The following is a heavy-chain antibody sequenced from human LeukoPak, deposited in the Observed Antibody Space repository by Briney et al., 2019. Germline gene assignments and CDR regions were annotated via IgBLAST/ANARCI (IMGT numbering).Heavy chain of an antibody. Sequence: SETLSLTCKVSGGSIGSHGFYWGWIRRPPGKGLERIGSIYYPGSTHYNPSLESRVTISVDTSKYQVSLTLSSVTATDTAVYYCVRHVSSGWDYYNGLDVWGQGTTVTVSS. CDR3: VRHVSSGWDYYNGLDV. CDR2: IYYPGST. V-gene: IGHV4-39*01. CDR1: GGSIGSHGFY. D-gene: IGHD6-19*01. J-gene: IGHJ6*02.